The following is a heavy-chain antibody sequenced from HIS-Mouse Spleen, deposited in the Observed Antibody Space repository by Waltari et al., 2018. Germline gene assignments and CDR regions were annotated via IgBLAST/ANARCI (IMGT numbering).Heavy chain of an antibody. Sequence: QLQLQESGPGLVKPSVTLSLTCTVAGGPISSTSYHWGWMRQPPGKGLEWIGSIYYSGSTYYNPSLKSRVTISVDTSKNQFSLKLSSVTAADTAVYYCAREIPYSSSWYDWYFDLWGRGTLVTVSS. CDR1: GGPISSTSYH. CDR2: IYYSGST. J-gene: IGHJ2*01. D-gene: IGHD6-13*01. V-gene: IGHV4-39*07. CDR3: AREIPYSSSWYDWYFDL.